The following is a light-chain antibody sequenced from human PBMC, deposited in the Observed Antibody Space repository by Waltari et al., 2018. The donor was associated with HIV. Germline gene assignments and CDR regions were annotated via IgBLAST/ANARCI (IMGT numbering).Light chain of an antibody. J-gene: IGKJ1*01. CDR2: GAS. CDR3: QQYSNSPT. CDR1: QSVSNSY. Sequence: EIVLTQSPGTLSLSPGERATLSCRAGQSVSNSYLAWYQQKPGQAPRLLIYGASSRATGIPDRFSGSGSGTDFTLTISRLEPEDFAVYYCQQYSNSPTFGQGTKVEIK. V-gene: IGKV3-20*01.